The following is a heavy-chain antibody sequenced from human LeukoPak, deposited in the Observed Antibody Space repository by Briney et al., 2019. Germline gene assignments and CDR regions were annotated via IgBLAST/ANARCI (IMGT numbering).Heavy chain of an antibody. J-gene: IGHJ4*02. V-gene: IGHV1-8*01. D-gene: IGHD2-15*01. Sequence: ASVKVSCKASGYTFTSYDINWVRQATGQGLEWMGWMNPNSGNTGYAQKFQGRVTMTRNTSISTAYMELSSLRSEDTAVYYCARGLRYCSGGSCSYHLDYWGQGTLVTVSS. CDR3: ARGLRYCSGGSCSYHLDY. CDR2: MNPNSGNT. CDR1: GYTFTSYD.